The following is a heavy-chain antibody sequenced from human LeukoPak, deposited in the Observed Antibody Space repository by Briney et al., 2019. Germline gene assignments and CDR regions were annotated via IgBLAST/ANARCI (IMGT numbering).Heavy chain of an antibody. Sequence: GGSLRLSCAASGFTFSSYGMHWVRQAPGKGLEWVAVISYDGSNKYYADSVKGRFTISRDNSKNTLYLQMNSLRAEDTAVYYCTRPGSGNDYWGQGTLVTVSS. D-gene: IGHD3-10*01. V-gene: IGHV3-30*03. J-gene: IGHJ4*02. CDR1: GFTFSSYG. CDR2: ISYDGSNK. CDR3: TRPGSGNDY.